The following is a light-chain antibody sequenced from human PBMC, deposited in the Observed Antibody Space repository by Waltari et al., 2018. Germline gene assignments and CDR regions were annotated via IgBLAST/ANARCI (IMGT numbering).Light chain of an antibody. CDR3: QHRDSWPLT. Sequence: EVVLTQSPATLSLSPGESATLSCRASQSVANYLAWYQKKPGQAPRLLIFDSYKRASGVPARFSGSGFGTDFTLTISSLGPEDIAVYYCQHRDSWPLTFGGGTTVEIK. CDR2: DSY. V-gene: IGKV3-11*01. CDR1: QSVANY. J-gene: IGKJ4*01.